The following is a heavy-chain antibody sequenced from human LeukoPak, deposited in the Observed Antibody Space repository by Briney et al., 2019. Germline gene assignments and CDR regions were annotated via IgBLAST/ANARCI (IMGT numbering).Heavy chain of an antibody. Sequence: GGSLRLSCAASGFTVSSNYMSWVRQAPGKGLEWVSVIYSGGSTYYADSVKGRFTISRDNSKNTLYLQMNSLRAEDTAVYYCARVGLWFGELHENWGQRTLVTVSS. J-gene: IGHJ4*02. CDR3: ARVGLWFGELHEN. CDR1: GFTVSSNY. V-gene: IGHV3-66*01. D-gene: IGHD3-10*01. CDR2: IYSGGST.